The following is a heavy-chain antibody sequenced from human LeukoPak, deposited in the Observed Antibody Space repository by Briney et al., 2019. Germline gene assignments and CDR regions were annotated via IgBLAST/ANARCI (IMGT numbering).Heavy chain of an antibody. J-gene: IGHJ3*02. Sequence: GTSVKVSCKASGFTFTSSAVQWVRHARGQRLEWIGWIVVGSGNTNYAQKFQERVTITRDMSTSTAYMELSSLRSEDTAVYYCAARSSSTWYAFDIWGQGTMVTVSS. D-gene: IGHD6-13*01. CDR3: AARSSSTWYAFDI. CDR2: IVVGSGNT. V-gene: IGHV1-58*01. CDR1: GFTFTSSA.